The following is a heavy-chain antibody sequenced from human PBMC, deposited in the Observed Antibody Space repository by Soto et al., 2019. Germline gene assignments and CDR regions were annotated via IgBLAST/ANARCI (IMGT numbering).Heavy chain of an antibody. Sequence: GGSLRLSCSASGSTFSSYAMHWVRQAPGKGLEYVSAISSNGGSTYYADSVKGRFTISRDNSKNTLYLQMSSLRAEDTAVYYCVKGIYYYDSSGYSWGQGTLVTVSS. V-gene: IGHV3-64D*06. D-gene: IGHD3-22*01. J-gene: IGHJ4*02. CDR3: VKGIYYYDSSGYS. CDR1: GSTFSSYA. CDR2: ISSNGGST.